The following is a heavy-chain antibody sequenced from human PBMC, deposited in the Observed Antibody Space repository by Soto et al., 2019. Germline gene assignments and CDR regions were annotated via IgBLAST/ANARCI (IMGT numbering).Heavy chain of an antibody. CDR3: ATDKHYSYCGMDV. CDR1: GDSVSSNSAA. V-gene: IGHV6-1*01. J-gene: IGHJ6*02. Sequence: PSQTLSLTCAISGDSVSSNSAAWNWIRQSPSRGLEGLGRTYYRTKWYNDYAVSVKSRITITTDTSKNQFYLQLNSLTPEDTAVYYCATDKHYSYCGMDVWGQGTTVTVSS. CDR2: TYYRTKWYN.